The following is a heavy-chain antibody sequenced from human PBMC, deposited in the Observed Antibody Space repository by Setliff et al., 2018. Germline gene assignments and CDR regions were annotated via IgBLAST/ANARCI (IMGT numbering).Heavy chain of an antibody. V-gene: IGHV3-21*01. CDR3: ARDRGRQLGYTGDAFDI. CDR1: GFTFSSYS. D-gene: IGHD5-18*01. J-gene: IGHJ3*02. Sequence: GGSLRLSCAASGFTFSSYSMNWVRQAPGKGLEWVSSIISSSSYIYYADSVKGRFTISRNNAKNSLYLQMNSLRAEDTAVYYCARDRGRQLGYTGDAFDIWGQGTMVTVSS. CDR2: IISSSSYI.